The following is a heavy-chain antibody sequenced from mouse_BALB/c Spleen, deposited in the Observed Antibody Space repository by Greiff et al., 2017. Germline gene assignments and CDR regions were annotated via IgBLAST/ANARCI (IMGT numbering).Heavy chain of an antibody. D-gene: IGHD1-1*01. J-gene: IGHJ1*01. CDR3: ARERGRWYFDV. V-gene: IGHV1S137*01. CDR2: ISTYNGDA. Sequence: VQVVESGAELVRPGVSVKISCTASGFTFTDYAMHWVKQSPAKGLEWIGVISTYNGDASYNQKFKGKATMTVDKSSSTAYMELARLTSEDSAIYYCARERGRWYFDVWGAGTTVTVSS. CDR1: GFTFTDYA.